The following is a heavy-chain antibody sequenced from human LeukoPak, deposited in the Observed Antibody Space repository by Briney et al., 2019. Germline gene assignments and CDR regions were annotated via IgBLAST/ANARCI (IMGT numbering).Heavy chain of an antibody. V-gene: IGHV3-66*02. CDR2: IYSGGNT. Sequence: GGSLRLSCTASGFTVSSTYMSWVSQAPGKGLEWVSIIYSGGNTYYADSVKGRFTISRDNSKNTLYLQMNSLRAEDTAVYFCARLDRWGQGTLVTVSS. J-gene: IGHJ5*02. CDR1: GFTVSSTY. CDR3: ARLDR.